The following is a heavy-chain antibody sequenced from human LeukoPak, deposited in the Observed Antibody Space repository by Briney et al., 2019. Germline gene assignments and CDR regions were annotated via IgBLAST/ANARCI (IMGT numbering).Heavy chain of an antibody. D-gene: IGHD6-19*01. CDR2: IYSGGST. J-gene: IGHJ4*02. V-gene: IGHV3-66*01. CDR3: ARANSSGWVFDY. Sequence: GGSLRLSCAASGFTVSSNYMSWVRQAPGKGLEWVSVIYSGGSTYYAGSVKGRFTISRDNPKNTLYLQMNSLRAEDTAVYYCARANSSGWVFDYWGQGTLVTVSS. CDR1: GFTVSSNY.